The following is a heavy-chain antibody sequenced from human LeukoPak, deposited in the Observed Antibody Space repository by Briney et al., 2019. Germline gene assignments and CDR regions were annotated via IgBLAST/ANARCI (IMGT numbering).Heavy chain of an antibody. CDR3: AMITMVRGVGFSFDP. V-gene: IGHV4-31*03. CDR1: GGSLSSGGDY. D-gene: IGHD3-10*01. CDR2: IYYSGST. J-gene: IGHJ5*02. Sequence: PSQTLSLTCTVSGGSLSSGGDYSRWIRQHPGKGLSWIGYIYYSGSTYYSPSLKSRVTISVDTSKNQFSLKLSSVTAADTAVYYCAMITMVRGVGFSFDPWGQGTLVTVSS.